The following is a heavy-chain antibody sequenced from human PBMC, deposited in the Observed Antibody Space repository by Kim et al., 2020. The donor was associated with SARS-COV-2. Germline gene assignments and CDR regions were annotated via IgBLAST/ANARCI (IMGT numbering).Heavy chain of an antibody. CDR3: ASIAAAGRGGWGDYYYYYGMDV. V-gene: IGHV1-2*06. CDR2: INPNSGGT. J-gene: IGHJ6*02. CDR1: GYTFTGYY. D-gene: IGHD6-13*01. Sequence: ASVKVSGKASGYTFTGYYMHWVRQAPGQGLEWMGRINPNSGGTNYAQKFQGRVTMTRDTSISTAYMELSRLRSDDTAVYYCASIAAAGRGGWGDYYYYYGMDVWGQGTTVTVSS.